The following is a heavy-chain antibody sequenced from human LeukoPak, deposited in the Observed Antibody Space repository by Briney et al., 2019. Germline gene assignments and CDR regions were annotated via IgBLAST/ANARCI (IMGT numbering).Heavy chain of an antibody. V-gene: IGHV4-4*07. J-gene: IGHJ4*02. CDR3: ARIYSRGWSLDY. CDR2: IFTSGST. Sequence: SETLSLTCSVSGVSISSYYWTWIRQPAGKGLEWIGRIFTSGSTKYNPSLKSRVTMSLDMSKNQLSLKLSSVTAADTAVYYCARIYSRGWSLDYWGQGTLVTVSS. CDR1: GVSISSYY. D-gene: IGHD6-19*01.